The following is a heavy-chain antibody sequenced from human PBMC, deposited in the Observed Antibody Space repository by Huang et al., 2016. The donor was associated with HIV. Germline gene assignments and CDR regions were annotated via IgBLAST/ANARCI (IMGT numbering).Heavy chain of an antibody. CDR3: ARGNWNFAFDL. Sequence: QVQLVESGGGLVKPGGSLRLSCAASGFRFSDYYMTWVRQAPGKGREWVSYMSGAGVTKKYADAVKGRFTISRDNAGNSLHLQMSNLRAEDTAVYYCARGNWNFAFDLWGQGTLVTVSS. CDR2: MSGAGVTK. V-gene: IGHV3-11*04. D-gene: IGHD1-7*01. J-gene: IGHJ3*01. CDR1: GFRFSDYY.